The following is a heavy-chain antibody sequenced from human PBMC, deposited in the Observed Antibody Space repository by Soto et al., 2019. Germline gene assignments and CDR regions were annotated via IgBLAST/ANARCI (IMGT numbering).Heavy chain of an antibody. J-gene: IGHJ6*02. CDR3: AGSLVATINP. V-gene: IGHV4-34*01. D-gene: IGHD5-12*01. CDR1: GGSFSGYY. Sequence: SETLSLTCAIYGGSFSGYYWSWIRQPPGKGLEWIGEINHSGSTNYNPSLKSRVTIPVDTSKNQFSLELSSVTAADTAVYYCAGSLVATINPWGQGTTVTISS. CDR2: INHSGST.